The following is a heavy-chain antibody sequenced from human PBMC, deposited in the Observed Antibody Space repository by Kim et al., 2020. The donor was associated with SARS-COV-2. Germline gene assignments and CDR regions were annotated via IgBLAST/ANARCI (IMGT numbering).Heavy chain of an antibody. Sequence: GGSLRLSCAASGFTFSSYAMSWVRHAPGKGLEWVSAISGSGGSTYYADSVKGRFTISRDNSKNTLYLQMNSLRAEDTAVYYCAKSPLLWFGESFRSWGQGTLVTVSS. V-gene: IGHV3-23*01. J-gene: IGHJ5*02. CDR2: ISGSGGST. CDR1: GFTFSSYA. D-gene: IGHD3-10*01. CDR3: AKSPLLWFGESFRS.